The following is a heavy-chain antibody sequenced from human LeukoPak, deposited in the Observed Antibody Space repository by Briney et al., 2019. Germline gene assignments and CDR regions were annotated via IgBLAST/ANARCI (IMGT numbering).Heavy chain of an antibody. Sequence: PSETLSLTCAVYGGSFSGYYWSWTRQPPGKGLEWIGEINHSGSTNYNPSLKSRVTISVDTSKNQFSLKLSSVTAADTAVYYCARTQDYGDYIDYWGQGTLVTVSS. D-gene: IGHD4-17*01. CDR1: GGSFSGYY. J-gene: IGHJ4*02. CDR2: INHSGST. CDR3: ARTQDYGDYIDY. V-gene: IGHV4-34*01.